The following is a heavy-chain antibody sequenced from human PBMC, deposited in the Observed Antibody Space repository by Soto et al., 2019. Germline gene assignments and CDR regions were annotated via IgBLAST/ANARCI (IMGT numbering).Heavy chain of an antibody. CDR2: TSYDGSNK. V-gene: IGHV3-30-3*01. Sequence: GGSLRLSCAGSGFTFSSFAMSWVRRAPGKGLEWVAATSYDGSNKYYADSVKGRFTISRDNSKNTLDLLLNTLRAEDTAVYYCAGVYYGGNSVNNYWGQGTPVTVSS. J-gene: IGHJ4*02. D-gene: IGHD2-8*01. CDR1: GFTFSSFA. CDR3: AGVYYGGNSVNNY.